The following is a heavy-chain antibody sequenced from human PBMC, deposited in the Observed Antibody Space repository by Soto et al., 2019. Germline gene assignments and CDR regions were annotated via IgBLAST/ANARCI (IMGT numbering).Heavy chain of an antibody. D-gene: IGHD2-2*01. CDR2: INPNSGGI. CDR3: ARAHPIVVVPAAIYYYYGMDV. CDR1: GYTFTGYY. J-gene: IGHJ6*02. V-gene: IGHV1-2*02. Sequence: GASVKVSCKASGYTFTGYYMHWVRQAPGQGLEWMGWINPNSGGINYAQKFQGRATMTRDTSISTAYMELSRLRSDDTAVYYCARAHPIVVVPAAIYYYYGMDVWGQGTTVTVSS.